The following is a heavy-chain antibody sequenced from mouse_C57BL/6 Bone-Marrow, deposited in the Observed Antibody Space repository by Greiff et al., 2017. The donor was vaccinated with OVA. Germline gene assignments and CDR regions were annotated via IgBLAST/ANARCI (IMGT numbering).Heavy chain of an antibody. D-gene: IGHD4-1*01. CDR2: ISNGGGST. V-gene: IGHV5-12*01. Sequence: EVKLMDSGGGLVQPGGSLKLSCAASGFTFSDYYMYWVRQTPEKRLEWVAYISNGGGSTYYPDTVKGRFTISRDNAKNTLYLQMSRLKSEDTAMYYCARLTSHFDYWGQGTTLTVSS. CDR1: GFTFSDYY. CDR3: ARLTSHFDY. J-gene: IGHJ2*01.